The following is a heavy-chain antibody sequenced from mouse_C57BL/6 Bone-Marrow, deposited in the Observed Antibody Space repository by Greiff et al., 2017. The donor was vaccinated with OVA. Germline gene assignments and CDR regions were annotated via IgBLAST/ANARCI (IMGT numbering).Heavy chain of an antibody. CDR2: ISDGGSYT. CDR1: GFTFSSYA. V-gene: IGHV5-4*01. J-gene: IGHJ4*01. Sequence: EVKLVESGGGLVKPGGSLKLSCAASGFTFSSYAMSWVRQTPEKRLEWVATISDGGSYTYYPDNVKGRFTISRDNAKNNLYLQMSHLKSEDTAMYYCARDPYDYVSWGQGTSVTVSS. CDR3: ARDPYDYVS. D-gene: IGHD2-4*01.